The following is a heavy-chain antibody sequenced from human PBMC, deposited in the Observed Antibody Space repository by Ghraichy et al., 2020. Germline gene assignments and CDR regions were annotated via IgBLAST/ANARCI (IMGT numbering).Heavy chain of an antibody. CDR3: AKAWGYCSGGTCPPYNWFDP. D-gene: IGHD2-15*01. CDR2: ISGSGRTT. Sequence: GGSLRLSCAASGFTFSSYTMTWVRHAPGKGLEWVSTISGSGRTTYYADSVKGRFTMSRDNSENTLYLQMNSLRTEDAAIYYCAKAWGYCSGGTCPPYNWFDPWGQGNLVTVSS. CDR1: GFTFSSYT. J-gene: IGHJ5*02. V-gene: IGHV3-23*01.